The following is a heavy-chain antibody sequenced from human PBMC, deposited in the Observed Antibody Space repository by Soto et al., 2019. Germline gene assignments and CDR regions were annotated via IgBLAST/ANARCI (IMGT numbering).Heavy chain of an antibody. D-gene: IGHD2-2*01. Sequence: SVKVSCKASGDTFSTYAFTWVRQAPGQGLEWMGAIISIFGTPTYAQKFQGRVTITADKSTTSAYMELSSLRSEDTAVYYCASDIAGYCTTTTCYVGVGTAFDYWGQGTPGTVS. J-gene: IGHJ4*02. CDR2: IISIFGTP. CDR3: ASDIAGYCTTTTCYVGVGTAFDY. V-gene: IGHV1-69*06. CDR1: GDTFSTYA.